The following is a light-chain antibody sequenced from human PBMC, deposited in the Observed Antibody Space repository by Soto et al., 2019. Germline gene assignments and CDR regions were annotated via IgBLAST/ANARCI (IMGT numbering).Light chain of an antibody. Sequence: EIALTQSPGTLSLSPGERATLSCRASQSLRNNYLAWYRQKPGQAPRLLIYDASRRATDSPDRFSGSGPGTGFTLTISRLAPEHVEVNYCHPYGSPLPRTFGQGTEV. CDR3: HPYGSPLPRT. J-gene: IGKJ1*01. V-gene: IGKV3-20*01. CDR1: QSLRNNY. CDR2: DAS.